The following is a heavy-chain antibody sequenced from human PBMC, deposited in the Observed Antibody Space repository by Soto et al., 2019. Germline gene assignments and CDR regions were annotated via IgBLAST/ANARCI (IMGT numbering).Heavy chain of an antibody. V-gene: IGHV1-8*01. Sequence: ASVKVACKASGYTFTSYDMNWVRQATGQGLEWMGWMNPNSGNTGYAQKFQGRVTMTRDTSISTAYMELSSLRSEDTAVYYCARQWELSGYYYGMDVWGQRTTVTVSS. CDR2: MNPNSGNT. CDR3: ARQWELSGYYYGMDV. D-gene: IGHD1-26*01. CDR1: GYTFTSYD. J-gene: IGHJ6*02.